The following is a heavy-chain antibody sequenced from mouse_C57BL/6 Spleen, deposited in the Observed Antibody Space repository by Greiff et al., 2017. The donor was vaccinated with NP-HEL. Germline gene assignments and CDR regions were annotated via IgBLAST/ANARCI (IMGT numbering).Heavy chain of an antibody. Sequence: VQLVESGAELARPGASVKLSCKASGYTFTSYGISWVKQRTGQGLEWIGEIYPRSGNTYYNEKFKGKATLTADKSSSTAYMELRSLTSEDSAVYFCARERDDYFDYWGQGTTLTVSS. D-gene: IGHD3-3*01. CDR3: ARERDDYFDY. V-gene: IGHV1-81*01. CDR2: IYPRSGNT. J-gene: IGHJ2*01. CDR1: GYTFTSYG.